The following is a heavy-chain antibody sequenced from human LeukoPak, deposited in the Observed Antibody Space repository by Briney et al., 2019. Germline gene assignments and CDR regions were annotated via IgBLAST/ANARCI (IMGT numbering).Heavy chain of an antibody. D-gene: IGHD3-3*01. J-gene: IGHJ4*02. Sequence: PGGSLRLSCAASGFTFSSYWMHWVRQAPEKGPVWVARTNRDGSSTAHADSVKGRFTISKDNAKNTLYLLMNSLRAEDTAVYYCARDSVEWYIFDYWGQGTLVTVSS. V-gene: IGHV3-74*01. CDR3: ARDSVEWYIFDY. CDR2: TNRDGSST. CDR1: GFTFSSYW.